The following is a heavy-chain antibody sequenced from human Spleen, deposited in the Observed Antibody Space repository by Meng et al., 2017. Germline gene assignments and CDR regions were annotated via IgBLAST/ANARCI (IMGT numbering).Heavy chain of an antibody. D-gene: IGHD3-10*01. J-gene: IGHJ4*02. CDR3: AREGHDYHGSGSRLFDS. CDR1: GGPISFNS. V-gene: IGHV4-59*01. Sequence: SETLSLTCTVSGGPISFNSWSWIRQPPGKVLEWIGDTHYSGTTNYNPSLESRVTISMDTSKKQFSLRLRSVTAADTAVYFCAREGHDYHGSGSRLFDSWGQGTVVTVSS. CDR2: THYSGTT.